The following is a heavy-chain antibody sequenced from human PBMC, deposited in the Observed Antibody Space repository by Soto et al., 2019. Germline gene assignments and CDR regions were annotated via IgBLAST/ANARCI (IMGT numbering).Heavy chain of an antibody. V-gene: IGHV3-30*18. CDR2: ISYDGSNK. CDR3: AKHRALLPFLEWLLDDGFEI. J-gene: IGHJ3*02. Sequence: QVQLVESGGGVVQPGRSLRLSCAASGFTFSSYGMHWVRQAPGKGLEWVAVISYDGSNKYYADSVKGRFTISRDNSKNTLYLQMNSLRTEDTAVYYCAKHRALLPFLEWLLDDGFEIWGQGTMVTVSS. D-gene: IGHD3-3*01. CDR1: GFTFSSYG.